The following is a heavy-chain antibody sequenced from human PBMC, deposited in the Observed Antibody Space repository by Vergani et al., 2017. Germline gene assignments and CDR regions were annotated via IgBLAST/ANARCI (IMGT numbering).Heavy chain of an antibody. D-gene: IGHD2-21*01. CDR1: GNTFTSYD. CDR2: MNPSSGNT. J-gene: IGHJ3*02. Sequence: QVQLEQSGAEVKKPGASVKVSCKASGNTFTSYDINWVRQATGQGLEWMGWMNPSSGNTGYAQKFQGRVTMTRNTSISTAYMELRSLRSEDTAVYYCARGKRIYVGVPPGYAFNSGGEGTMVTVTS. CDR3: ARGKRIYVGVPPGYAFNS. V-gene: IGHV1-8*01.